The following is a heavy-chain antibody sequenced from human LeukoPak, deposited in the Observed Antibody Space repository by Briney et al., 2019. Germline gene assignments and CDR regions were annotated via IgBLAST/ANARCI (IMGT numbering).Heavy chain of an antibody. V-gene: IGHV3-74*01. J-gene: IGHJ4*02. D-gene: IGHD2-15*01. Sequence: GGSLRLSCAASGFTFSSYWMNWVRQAPGKGLVWVSRISTDGYTTDYADFVQGRFTASRDNTKNTWSLEMNSLRAEDTAVYYCVVSGSPGYWGQGTLVTVSS. CDR3: VVSGSPGY. CDR2: ISTDGYTT. CDR1: GFTFSSYW.